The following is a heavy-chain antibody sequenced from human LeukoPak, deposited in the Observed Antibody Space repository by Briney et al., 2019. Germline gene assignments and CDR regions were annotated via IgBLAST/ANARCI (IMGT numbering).Heavy chain of an antibody. J-gene: IGHJ4*02. Sequence: GGSLRLSCAASGFTFSSYGMHWVRQAPGKGLEWVAVISYDGSNKYYADSVKGRFTISRDNSKNTLYLQMNSLRAEDTAVYYCAKESVLMVYALDYWGQGTLVTVSS. D-gene: IGHD2-8*01. CDR3: AKESVLMVYALDY. CDR2: ISYDGSNK. CDR1: GFTFSSYG. V-gene: IGHV3-30*18.